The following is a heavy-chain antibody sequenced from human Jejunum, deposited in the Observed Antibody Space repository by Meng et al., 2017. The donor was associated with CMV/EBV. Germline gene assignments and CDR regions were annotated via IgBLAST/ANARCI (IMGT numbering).Heavy chain of an antibody. V-gene: IGHV3-7*01. J-gene: IGHJ5*02. D-gene: IGHD4-17*01. CDR1: GFTFSVYS. Sequence: SGFTFSVYSMTWVRQTPGRGLEWVPNIKQDGTETDYLDSVKGRFTISRDNAKNSVHLRMQNLRAEDTAVYYCARENDYGEPNSDLWGQGTLVTVSS. CDR3: ARENDYGEPNSDL. CDR2: IKQDGTET.